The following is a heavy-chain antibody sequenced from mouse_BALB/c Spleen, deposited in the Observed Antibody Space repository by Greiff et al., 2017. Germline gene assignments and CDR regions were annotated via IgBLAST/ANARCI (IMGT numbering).Heavy chain of an antibody. CDR1: GFTFSNYW. D-gene: IGHD1-1*01. Sequence: EVMLVESGGGLVQPGGSMKLSCVASGFTFSNYWMNWVRQSPEKGLEWVAEIRLKSNNYATHYAESVKGRFTISRDDSKSSVYLQMNNLRAEDTGIYYCTRTPYYYGSSYYAMDYWGQGTSVTVSS. J-gene: IGHJ4*01. V-gene: IGHV6-6*02. CDR2: IRLKSNNYAT. CDR3: TRTPYYYGSSYYAMDY.